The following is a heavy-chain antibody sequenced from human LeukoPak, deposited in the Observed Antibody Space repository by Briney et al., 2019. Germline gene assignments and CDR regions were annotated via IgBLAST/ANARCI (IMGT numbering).Heavy chain of an antibody. D-gene: IGHD6-19*01. CDR2: IIPIFGTA. J-gene: IGHJ6*02. Sequence: PGASVTVSCKASGGTFSSYAISWVRQAPGQGLEWMGGIIPIFGTANYAQKFQGRVTITADESTSTAYMELSSLRSEDTAVYYCASLGGNQWLVLGYYYGMDVWGQGTTVTVSS. V-gene: IGHV1-69*13. CDR1: GGTFSSYA. CDR3: ASLGGNQWLVLGYYYGMDV.